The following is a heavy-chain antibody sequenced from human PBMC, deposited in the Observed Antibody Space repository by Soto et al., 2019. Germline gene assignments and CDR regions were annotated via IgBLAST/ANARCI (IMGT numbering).Heavy chain of an antibody. CDR2: ISGSGGTT. CDR3: AKDIRLEYYYYGMDV. CDR1: GFTFSSYA. J-gene: IGHJ6*02. Sequence: GGSLRLSCAASGFTFSSYAMSWVRQAPGKGLEWVSAISGSGGTTYYADSVKGRFTISRDNSKSTLYLQMNSLRAEDTAVYYCAKDIRLEYYYYGMDVWGQGTTVTVSS. D-gene: IGHD1-1*01. V-gene: IGHV3-23*01.